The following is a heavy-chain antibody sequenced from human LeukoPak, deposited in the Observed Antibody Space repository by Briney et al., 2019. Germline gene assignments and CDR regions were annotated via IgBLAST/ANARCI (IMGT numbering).Heavy chain of an antibody. CDR1: GFTFSNFL. Sequence: GGSLRLSCSASGFTFSNFLMSWVRQAPGKGLEWVSAISGSGGSTYYADSVKGRFTISRDNSKNTLYLQMNSLRAEDTAVYYCAKGWAGYYDILTGYWFDYWGQGTLVTVSS. D-gene: IGHD3-9*01. V-gene: IGHV3-23*01. CDR3: AKGWAGYYDILTGYWFDY. J-gene: IGHJ4*02. CDR2: ISGSGGST.